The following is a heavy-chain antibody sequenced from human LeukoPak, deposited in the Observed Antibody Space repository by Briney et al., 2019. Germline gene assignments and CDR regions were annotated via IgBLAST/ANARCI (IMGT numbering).Heavy chain of an antibody. CDR3: ARREMGNSFDP. J-gene: IGHJ5*02. CDR1: GFTFSSYS. Sequence: GGSLRLSCAASGFTFSSYSMNWVRQAPGKGLEWVSYISSSSSTIYYADSVKGRFTISRDNAKNSLFLQMNSLRAEDTAVYYCARREMGNSFDPWGQGTLVTVSS. CDR2: ISSSSSTI. D-gene: IGHD4-23*01. V-gene: IGHV3-48*01.